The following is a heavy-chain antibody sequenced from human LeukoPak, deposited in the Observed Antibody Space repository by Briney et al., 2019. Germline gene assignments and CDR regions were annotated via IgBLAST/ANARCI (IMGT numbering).Heavy chain of an antibody. CDR2: ISAYNGNT. V-gene: IGHV1-18*01. CDR3: ARPIAAAGILGYFDY. D-gene: IGHD6-13*01. CDR1: GYTFTIYG. J-gene: IGHJ4*02. Sequence: ASVKVSCKASGYTFTIYGISWVRQAPGQGLEWKGWISAYNGNTNYAQKLQGRDTMTTDTSTSTAYMELRSLRSDDTAVYYCARPIAAAGILGYFDYWGQGTLVTVSS.